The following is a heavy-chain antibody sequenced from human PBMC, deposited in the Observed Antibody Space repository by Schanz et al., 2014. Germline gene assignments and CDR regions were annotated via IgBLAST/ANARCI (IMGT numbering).Heavy chain of an antibody. CDR2: LYIRST. D-gene: IGHD5-18*01. V-gene: IGHV3-53*01. CDR1: GFTVNTNY. Sequence: EVQLVESGGGLIHPGGSLRLSCAVSGFTVNTNYMTWVRQAPGKGLECVSILYIRSTYYADSVKGRFTISRDNSKNMVFLQMNSLRVEDTAIYYCASERGYSYGYGAFDIWGQGTMVTVSS. CDR3: ASERGYSYGYGAFDI. J-gene: IGHJ3*02.